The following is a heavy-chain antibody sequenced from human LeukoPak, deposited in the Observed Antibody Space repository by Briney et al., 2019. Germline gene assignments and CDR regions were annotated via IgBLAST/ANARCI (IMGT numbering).Heavy chain of an antibody. CDR2: ISGGGGST. J-gene: IGHJ5*02. D-gene: IGHD1-14*01. V-gene: IGHV3-23*01. CDR3: AKVENLGVRFAP. CDR1: TFTFSTYA. Sequence: PGGSLSLSCAASTFTFSTYAMTWVRQAPGKGLEWVSSISGGGGSTYYAGSVKGRFTISRDNSKNTLYLQINSLRAEDTADYYCAKVENLGVRFAPWGQTTVVPLFS.